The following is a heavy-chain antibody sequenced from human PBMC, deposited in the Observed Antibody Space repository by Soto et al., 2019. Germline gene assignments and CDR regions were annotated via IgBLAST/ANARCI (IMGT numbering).Heavy chain of an antibody. D-gene: IGHD2-15*01. V-gene: IGHV4-59*01. J-gene: IGHJ6*02. CDR2: IYYSGST. CDR3: ARVIEDYYYYYGMDV. CDR1: GGSISSYY. Sequence: QVQLQESGPGLVKPSETLSLTCTVSGGSISSYYWSWIRQPPGKGLEWIGYIYYSGSTNYNPSLKSRVTISVDTSKNQFSLKLSSVTAADTAVYYCARVIEDYYYYYGMDVWGQGTTVTVSS.